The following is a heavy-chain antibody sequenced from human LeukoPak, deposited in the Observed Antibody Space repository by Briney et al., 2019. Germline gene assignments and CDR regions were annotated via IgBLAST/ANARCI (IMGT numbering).Heavy chain of an antibody. J-gene: IGHJ5*02. CDR2: TYYRSKWYN. CDR3: ARDSYGYAHWFDP. D-gene: IGHD5-18*01. V-gene: IGHV6-1*01. CDR1: GDSVSRNTAG. Sequence: PSQTLSLTCAISGDSVSRNTAGWNWIRQSPSRGLEWLGRTYYRSKWYNDYAVSVKSRITINPDTSKNQFSLQLNSVTPEDTAVYYCARDSYGYAHWFDPWGQGTLVTASS.